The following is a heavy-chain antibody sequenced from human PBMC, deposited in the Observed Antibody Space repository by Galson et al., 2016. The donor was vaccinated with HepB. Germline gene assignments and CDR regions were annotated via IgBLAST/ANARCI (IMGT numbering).Heavy chain of an antibody. CDR2: ISGYNGNT. J-gene: IGHJ4*02. CDR3: AGGHPLRRSGSPLDY. Sequence: SVKVSCKASGYRFTSYGMTWVRQAPGQGLEWMGWISGYNGNTDFAQKVQDRVTMTTDASTTTAYMELRALKFDDTAVYFCAGGHPLRRSGSPLDYWGQGTLVTVSS. V-gene: IGHV1-18*01. CDR1: GYRFTSYG. D-gene: IGHD1-26*01.